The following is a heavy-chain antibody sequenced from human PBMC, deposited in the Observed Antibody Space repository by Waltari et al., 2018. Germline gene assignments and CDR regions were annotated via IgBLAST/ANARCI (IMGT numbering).Heavy chain of an antibody. D-gene: IGHD6-19*01. J-gene: IGHJ3*02. CDR2: ISAYNGNT. Sequence: QVQLVQSGAEVKKPGASVKVSCKASGYTFTSYGISWVRQAPGQGLEWMGWISAYNGNTIYAQKFQGRVTMTEDTSTDTAYMELSSLRSEDTAVYYCATDRRGHSSGWYGAFDIWGQGTMVTVSS. CDR1: GYTFTSYG. V-gene: IGHV1-18*01. CDR3: ATDRRGHSSGWYGAFDI.